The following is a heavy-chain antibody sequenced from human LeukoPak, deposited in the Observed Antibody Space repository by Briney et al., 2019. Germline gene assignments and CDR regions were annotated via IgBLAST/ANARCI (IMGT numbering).Heavy chain of an antibody. Sequence: PGGSLRLSCAASGFTFSSYAMSWVRQVPGKGLEWVSSITGSGGDTYYAASVKGRFTISRDNFRHTLYLQIISLRAEDTALYFCAKSIESVARPLDSWGLGTLATVSS. CDR3: AKSIESVARPLDS. CDR1: GFTFSSYA. CDR2: ITGSGGDT. D-gene: IGHD3-16*02. J-gene: IGHJ4*02. V-gene: IGHV3-23*01.